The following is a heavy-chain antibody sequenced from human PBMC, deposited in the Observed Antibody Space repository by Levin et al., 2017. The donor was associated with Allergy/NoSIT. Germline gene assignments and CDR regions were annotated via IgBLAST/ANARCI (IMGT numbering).Heavy chain of an antibody. V-gene: IGHV3-30-3*01. D-gene: IGHD3-16*01. CDR2: ISHDGSNK. CDR1: GFTFRSYA. Sequence: GESLKISCAASGFTFRSYAMHWVRQAPGKGLEWVAIISHDGSNKYYADSVKGRFTISRDNSKNTLYLQMNSLRAEDTAVYYCARDTGEGYFYYGLDVWGQGTTVTVSS. CDR3: ARDTGEGYFYYGLDV. J-gene: IGHJ6*02.